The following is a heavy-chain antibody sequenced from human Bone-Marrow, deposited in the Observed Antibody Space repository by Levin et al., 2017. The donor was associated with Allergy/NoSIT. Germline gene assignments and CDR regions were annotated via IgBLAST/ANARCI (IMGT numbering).Heavy chain of an antibody. CDR3: ARVRDYYGDYDSDY. Sequence: SQTLSLTCAVYGGSFSGYYWSWIRQPPGKGLEWIGEINHSGSTNYNPSLKSRVTISVDTSKNLFSLKLSSVTAADTAVYYCARVRDYYGDYDSDYWGQGTLVTVSS. D-gene: IGHD4-17*01. V-gene: IGHV4-34*01. J-gene: IGHJ4*02. CDR1: GGSFSGYY. CDR2: INHSGST.